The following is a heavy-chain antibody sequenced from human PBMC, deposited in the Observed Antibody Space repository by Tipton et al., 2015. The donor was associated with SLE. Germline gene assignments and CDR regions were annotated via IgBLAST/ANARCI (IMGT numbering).Heavy chain of an antibody. CDR3: ARDENYYGMDV. CDR1: GGTSNRYS. V-gene: IGHV1-69*05. Sequence: QLVQSGAEVKKPGSSVKVSCKASGGTSNRYSISWVRQAPGQGLEWMGGIIPMFNKVNSAQKFQGRVTISTDESTNTAYMELRSLRSDDTAVYYCARDENYYGMDVWGQGTTVTVSS. CDR2: IIPMFNKV. J-gene: IGHJ6*02.